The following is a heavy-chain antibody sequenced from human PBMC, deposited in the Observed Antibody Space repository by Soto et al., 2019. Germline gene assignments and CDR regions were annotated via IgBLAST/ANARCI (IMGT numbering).Heavy chain of an antibody. CDR3: ARDPSRSFYYYGMDV. J-gene: IGHJ6*02. V-gene: IGHV3-33*01. CDR1: GFTSSSYG. Sequence: GGSLRLSCAASGFTSSSYGMHWVRQAPGKGLEWVAVIWYDGSNKYYADSVKGRFTISRDNSKNTLYLQMNSLRAEDTAVYYCARDPSRSFYYYGMDVWGQGTTVTVSS. CDR2: IWYDGSNK.